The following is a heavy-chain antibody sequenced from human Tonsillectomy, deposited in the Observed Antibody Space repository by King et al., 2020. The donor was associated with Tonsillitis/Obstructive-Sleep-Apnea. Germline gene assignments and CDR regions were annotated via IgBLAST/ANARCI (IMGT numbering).Heavy chain of an antibody. CDR3: ARGRCSSTSCELDY. CDR2: INHSGST. Sequence: VQLPQWGAGLLKPSETLSLTCAVYGGSFSGYYWSWIRQPPGKGLEWIGEINHSGSTNYNPSLKSRVTISVDTSKNQFSLKLSSVTAADTAVYYCARGRCSSTSCELDYWGQGTLVTVSS. J-gene: IGHJ4*02. CDR1: GGSFSGYY. V-gene: IGHV4-34*01. D-gene: IGHD2-2*01.